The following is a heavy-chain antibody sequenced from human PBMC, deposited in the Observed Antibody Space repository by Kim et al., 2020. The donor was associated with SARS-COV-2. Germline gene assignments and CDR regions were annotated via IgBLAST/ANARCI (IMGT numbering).Heavy chain of an antibody. Sequence: SETLSLTCTVSGGSTSNYYWSWIRQPPGKGLEWIGYIYYSGSTHYNPSLQSRVTISVDTSKNQFSLKLSSVTAADTAVYYCARRGYDEEGFDYWGQGTL. V-gene: IGHV4-59*08. D-gene: IGHD5-12*01. CDR1: GGSTSNYY. CDR3: ARRGYDEEGFDY. CDR2: IYYSGST. J-gene: IGHJ4*02.